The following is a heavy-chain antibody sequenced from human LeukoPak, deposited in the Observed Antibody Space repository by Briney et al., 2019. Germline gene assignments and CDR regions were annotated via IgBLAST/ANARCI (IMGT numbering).Heavy chain of an antibody. J-gene: IGHJ6*03. CDR1: GGTFRTFA. V-gene: IGHV1-69*13. CDR3: ARGGRKYYYYYYMDV. CDR2: IIPIFGIP. Sequence: SVKVSCKASGGTFRTFAISWVRQAPGQGLEWMGGIIPIFGIPDSAQKFQGRVTITADESTSTAYMELSSLRSEDTAVYYCARGGRKYYYYYYMDVWGKGTTVTISS.